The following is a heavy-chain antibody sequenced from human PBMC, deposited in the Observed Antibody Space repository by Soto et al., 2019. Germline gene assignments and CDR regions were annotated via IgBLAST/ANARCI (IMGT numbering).Heavy chain of an antibody. Sequence: ASVKVSCKVSGGTFSSYAISWVRQAPGQGLGWMGGFIPIFGTANYAQEFQGGVTITADESTSTAYLELSSLRSEEPAAYYCARDYSIVVVLCANGPWRSGWFDPWGQGTLVTVSS. D-gene: IGHD2-15*01. CDR1: GGTFSSYA. J-gene: IGHJ5*02. CDR3: ARDYSIVVVLCANGPWRSGWFDP. V-gene: IGHV1-69*13. CDR2: FIPIFGTA.